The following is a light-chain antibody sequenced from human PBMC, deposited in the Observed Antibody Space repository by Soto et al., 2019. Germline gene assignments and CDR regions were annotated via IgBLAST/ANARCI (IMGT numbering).Light chain of an antibody. V-gene: IGLV2-14*01. CDR3: SSYISSSTYV. CDR1: SSDIGRYNY. CDR2: DVS. Sequence: QSALTQPASVSGSPGQSITISCTGTSSDIGRYNYVSWYQQYPGKAPKFMIYDVSNRPSGVSNGFSGSKSGNTASLTISGLQAEDEADYYCSSYISSSTYVFGTGTKLTVL. J-gene: IGLJ1*01.